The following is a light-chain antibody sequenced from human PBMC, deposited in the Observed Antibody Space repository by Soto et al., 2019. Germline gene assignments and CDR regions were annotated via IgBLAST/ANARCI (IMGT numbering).Light chain of an antibody. CDR1: GGDIGAYNY. CDR2: EVF. CDR3: KSYAGSNTYV. V-gene: IGLV2-14*01. J-gene: IGLJ1*01. Sequence: QSVLTQPASVSGSPGQSITISCAGTGGDIGAYNYVSWYQQHPGKAPKLIIYEVFRRPSGISDRFSGSKSGNTASLTVSGLQAADEADYFCKSYAGSNTYVFGSGTKVTVL.